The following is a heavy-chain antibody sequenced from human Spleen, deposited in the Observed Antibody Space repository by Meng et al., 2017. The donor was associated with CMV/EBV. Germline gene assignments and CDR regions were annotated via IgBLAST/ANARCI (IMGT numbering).Heavy chain of an antibody. CDR1: GGSISSSSYY. J-gene: IGHJ4*02. V-gene: IGHV4-39*07. D-gene: IGHD3-3*01. CDR2: IYYSGST. CDR3: ARYYDFWSGYYGCDY. Sequence: QLQLQESGPGLVKPSXXXXRXXXVSGGSISSSSYYWGWIRQPPGKGLEWIGSIYYSGSTYYNPSLKSRVTISVDTSKNQFSLKLSSVTAADTAVYYCARYYDFWSGYYGCDYWGQGTLVTVSS.